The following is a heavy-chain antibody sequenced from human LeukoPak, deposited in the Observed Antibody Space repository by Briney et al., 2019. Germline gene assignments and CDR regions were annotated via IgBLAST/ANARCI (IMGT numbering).Heavy chain of an antibody. V-gene: IGHV3-23*01. CDR1: GFTFSSYA. D-gene: IGHD3-22*01. CDR3: ARRRPGYYYDSSGSSAPDFDY. J-gene: IGHJ4*02. CDR2: ISGSGGST. Sequence: GGSLRLSCAASGFTFSSYAMSWVRQAPGKGLEWASAISGSGGSTYYADSVKGRFTISRDNSKNTLYLQMNSLRAEDTAVYYCARRRPGYYYDSSGSSAPDFDYWGQGTLVTVSP.